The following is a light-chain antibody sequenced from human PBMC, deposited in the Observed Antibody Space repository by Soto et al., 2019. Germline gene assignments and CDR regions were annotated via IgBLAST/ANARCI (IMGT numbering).Light chain of an antibody. CDR2: DAS. V-gene: IGKV3-20*01. Sequence: EIVLTQSPATLPLSPGERSTLSCRASQSVSSSYLAWYQQKPGQAPRLLMYDASTRATGIPDRFSGSGSGTDFTLTISRLEPEDFAVYYCQQYGSSPPTFGQGTKVDIK. CDR1: QSVSSSY. CDR3: QQYGSSPPT. J-gene: IGKJ1*01.